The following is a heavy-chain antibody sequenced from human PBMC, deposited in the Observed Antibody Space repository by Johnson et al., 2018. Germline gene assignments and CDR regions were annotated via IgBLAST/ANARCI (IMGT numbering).Heavy chain of an antibody. J-gene: IGHJ6*03. CDR2: ISRSASTI. Sequence: VQLVETGGGLVKPGGSLRLSCAASGFIFSDYYMNWIRQAPGKGLEWVSYISRSASTIYYADSVKGRFTVSRDNAKNSLYLQMNSLRAGDTAAYYCARVYAADFWSGYYYYYYYMDVWGKGTTVTVSS. CDR3: ARVYAADFWSGYYYYYYYMDV. V-gene: IGHV3-11*04. D-gene: IGHD3-3*01. CDR1: GFIFSDYY.